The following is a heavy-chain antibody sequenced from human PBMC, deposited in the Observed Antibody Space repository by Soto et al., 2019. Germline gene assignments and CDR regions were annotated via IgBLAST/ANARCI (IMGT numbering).Heavy chain of an antibody. V-gene: IGHV3-7*03. D-gene: IGHD6-19*01. J-gene: IGHJ4*02. CDR2: INQDGGVT. Sequence: GGSLRLSCVVSGFTFISSFMGWIRQAPGKGLEWVANINQDGGVTYYVDSVEGRFTISRDNTKDSLYLQMNSLRSEDTAIYYCARYYRGSGRYFFDYWGQGTPVTVSS. CDR3: ARYYRGSGRYFFDY. CDR1: GFTFISSF.